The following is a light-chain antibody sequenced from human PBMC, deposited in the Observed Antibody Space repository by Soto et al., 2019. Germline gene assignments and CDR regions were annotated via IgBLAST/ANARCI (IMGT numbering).Light chain of an antibody. J-gene: IGLJ1*01. CDR1: KLGDKY. CDR2: QDT. Sequence: ELTQPPSVSVSPGQTASITCSGDKLGDKYACWYQQKPGQSPVLVIYQDTKRPSGIPERFSGSNSGNTATLTISGTQAMDEADYYCQAWDSSTHNYVFGTGTKVTVL. V-gene: IGLV3-1*01. CDR3: QAWDSSTHNYV.